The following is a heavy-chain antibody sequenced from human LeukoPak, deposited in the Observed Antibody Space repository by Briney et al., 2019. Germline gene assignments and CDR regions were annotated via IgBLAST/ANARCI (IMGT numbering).Heavy chain of an antibody. CDR1: GFTFSYYG. D-gene: IGHD3-10*01. CDR3: AKTSPYGSGILNWFDP. CDR2: IRYDGNDK. Sequence: PGGSLRLSCAASGFTFSYYGMHWVRQAPGKGLEWMAFIRYDGNDKFYADSVKGRFTISRDNSKNTLYLQMNSLRAEDTAVYYCAKTSPYGSGILNWFDPWGQGTLVTVSS. V-gene: IGHV3-30*02. J-gene: IGHJ5*02.